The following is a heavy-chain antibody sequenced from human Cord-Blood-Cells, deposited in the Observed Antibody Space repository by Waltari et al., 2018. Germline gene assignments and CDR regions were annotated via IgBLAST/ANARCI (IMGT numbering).Heavy chain of an antibody. CDR1: GFTFSSYA. D-gene: IGHD2-2*01. V-gene: IGHV3-23*01. J-gene: IGHJ6*02. CDR2: ISGSGGST. CDR3: AKEDCSSTSCYYYYGMDV. Sequence: EVQLLESGGGLVQPGGSLRLSCAASGFTFSSYAMSWVRQAPGKGLEWVSAISGSGGSTYYADSVKGRFTISRDNSKNTLYLQMNSLRAEDTAVYYCAKEDCSSTSCYYYYGMDVWCQGTTVTVSS.